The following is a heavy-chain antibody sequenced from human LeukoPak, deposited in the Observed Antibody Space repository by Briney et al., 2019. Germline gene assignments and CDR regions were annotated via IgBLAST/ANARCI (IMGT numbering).Heavy chain of an antibody. CDR3: ATSSGFGELSAYYYGMDV. Sequence: PGRSLRLSCAASGFTVSSNYMSWVRQAPGKGLEWVSVIYSGGSTYYADSVKGRFTISRDNSKNTLYLQMNSLRAEDTAVYYCATSSGFGELSAYYYGMDVWGKGTTVTVSS. V-gene: IGHV3-53*01. CDR2: IYSGGST. CDR1: GFTVSSNY. D-gene: IGHD3-10*01. J-gene: IGHJ6*04.